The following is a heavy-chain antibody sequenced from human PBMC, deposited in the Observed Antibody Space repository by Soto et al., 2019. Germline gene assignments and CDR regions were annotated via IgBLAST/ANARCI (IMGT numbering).Heavy chain of an antibody. D-gene: IGHD3-9*01. CDR3: AKDSDDILTSYYGGFDY. CDR1: VFTFDDYA. CDR2: ISWNSCSI. J-gene: IGHJ4*02. V-gene: IGHV3-9*01. Sequence: ALRLSCAASVFTFDDYAMHWVRQAPGKGLEWVSGISWNSCSIGYADSVKGRFTISRDNAKNSLYLQMNSLRAEDTALYYCAKDSDDILTSYYGGFDYWGQGTLVTVSS.